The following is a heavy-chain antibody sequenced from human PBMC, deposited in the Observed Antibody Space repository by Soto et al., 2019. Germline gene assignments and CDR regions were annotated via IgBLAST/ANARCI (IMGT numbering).Heavy chain of an antibody. CDR2: IHSSSNYI. CDR1: GFTFSRYS. CDR3: AGDGGGMTPLTTCDY. D-gene: IGHD4-17*01. V-gene: IGHV3-21*01. Sequence: EVQLVESGGGLVKPGGSLRLSCAASGFTFSRYSMNWVRQAPGKGLEWVSSIHSSSNYIYYADSVRGRFTISRDNAKNSLFLQMNSLRGEDTAMYYCAGDGGGMTPLTTCDYWGQGTLVTVSS. J-gene: IGHJ4*02.